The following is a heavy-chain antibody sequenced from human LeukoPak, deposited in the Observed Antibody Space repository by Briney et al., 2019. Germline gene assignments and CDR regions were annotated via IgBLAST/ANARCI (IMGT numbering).Heavy chain of an antibody. J-gene: IGHJ4*02. CDR3: AKGPRIVVVITTPDY. CDR2: IYSGGST. CDR1: GFTVSSNY. D-gene: IGHD3-22*01. Sequence: GGSLRLSCAASGFTVSSNYMSWVRQAPGKGLEWVSVIYSGGSTYYADSVKGRFTISRDNSKNTLYLQMNSLRAEDTAVYYCAKGPRIVVVITTPDYWGQGTLVTVSS. V-gene: IGHV3-53*01.